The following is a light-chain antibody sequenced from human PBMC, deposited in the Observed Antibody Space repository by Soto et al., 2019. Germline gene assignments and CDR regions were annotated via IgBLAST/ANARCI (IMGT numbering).Light chain of an antibody. V-gene: IGKV3-11*01. J-gene: IGKJ1*01. CDR1: QSVSSY. CDR2: DAS. CDR3: QQRRT. Sequence: PGESATLSCRASQSVSSYLAWYQQKPGQAPRLLIYDASNRATGIPARFSGSGSGTDFTLTISSLEPEDFAVYYCQQRRTFGQGTKV.